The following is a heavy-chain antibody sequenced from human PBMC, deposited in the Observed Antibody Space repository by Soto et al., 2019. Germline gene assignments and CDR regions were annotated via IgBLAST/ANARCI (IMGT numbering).Heavy chain of an antibody. Sequence: KPSETLSLTCTVSGDSISTYYWSWIRQPPGKGLEWIAYIYYTGNTYYNPSLKSRVTISMDTSKNQFSLKLSSVTAADTAVYYCARYYYDSSGYYYGWFDPWGQGTLVTVSS. V-gene: IGHV4-59*01. J-gene: IGHJ5*02. CDR3: ARYYYDSSGYYYGWFDP. D-gene: IGHD3-22*01. CDR2: IYYTGNT. CDR1: GDSISTYY.